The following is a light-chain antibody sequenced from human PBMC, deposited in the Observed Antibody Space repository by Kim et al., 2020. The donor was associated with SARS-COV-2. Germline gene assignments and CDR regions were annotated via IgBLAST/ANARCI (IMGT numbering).Light chain of an antibody. CDR3: QAWDSSTVV. J-gene: IGLJ2*01. CDR2: QDN. Sequence: GSPGQTASITCSGDKLGAKYVSWYQQKPGQSPILVIYQDNRRPSEIPERFSGSNSGNTATLTISGTQAMDEADYHCQAWDSSTVVFGGGTQLTVL. CDR1: KLGAKY. V-gene: IGLV3-1*01.